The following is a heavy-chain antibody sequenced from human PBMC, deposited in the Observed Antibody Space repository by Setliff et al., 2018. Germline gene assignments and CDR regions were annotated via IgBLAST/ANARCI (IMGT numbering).Heavy chain of an antibody. CDR2: ISWDGTKT. CDR3: AKVLDTTGYYYFDF. Sequence: LKISCVASGYTFSSYAIHWVRQVPGKGLEWVALISWDGTKTSYADSVRGRFTISRDGSKSTLYLDMSSLRSEDTAVYYCAKVLDTTGYYYFDFWGQGTLVTVSS. CDR1: GYTFSSYA. J-gene: IGHJ4*02. V-gene: IGHV3-30*18. D-gene: IGHD3-22*01.